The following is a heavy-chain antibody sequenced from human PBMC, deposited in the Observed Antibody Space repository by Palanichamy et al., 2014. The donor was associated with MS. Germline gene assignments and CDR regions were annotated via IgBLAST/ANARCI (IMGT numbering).Heavy chain of an antibody. CDR2: MNPNSGAT. D-gene: IGHD3-22*01. CDR3: ARGYYDSSGYHPSDY. J-gene: IGHJ4*02. CDR1: GYTFSSSD. V-gene: IGHV1-8*01. Sequence: QVQLVQSGAEVKKPGASVKVSCKASGYTFSSSDINWVRQATGQGLEWMGWMNPNSGATDFAQKFQGRVTMTRNTSISTAYMELSSLRSEDTAIYYCARGYYDSSGYHPSDYWGQGTLVTVSS.